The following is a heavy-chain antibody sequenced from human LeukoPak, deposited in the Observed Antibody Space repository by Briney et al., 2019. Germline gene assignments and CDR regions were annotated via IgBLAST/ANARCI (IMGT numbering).Heavy chain of an antibody. CDR1: GYTFTGYY. CDR2: INPNSGGT. D-gene: IGHD5-24*01. J-gene: IGHJ4*02. V-gene: IGHV1-2*02. Sequence: GGSVKVSCKASGYTFTGYYMHWVRQAPGQGLEWMGWINPNSGGTNYAQKFQGRVTMTRDTSISTAYMELSRLRSDDTAVYYCARSRGKVATIYFDNWGQGTLVTVSS. CDR3: ARSRGKVATIYFDN.